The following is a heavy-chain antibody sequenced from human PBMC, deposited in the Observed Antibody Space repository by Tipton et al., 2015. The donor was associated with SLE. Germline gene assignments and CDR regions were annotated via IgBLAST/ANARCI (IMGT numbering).Heavy chain of an antibody. CDR2: ISSSSSYI. V-gene: IGHV3-21*01. CDR1: GFTFSSYS. D-gene: IGHD7-27*01. J-gene: IGHJ3*02. CDR3: ASSNTNWGPIGAFDI. Sequence: GSLRLSCAASGFTFSSYSMNWVRQAPGKGLEWVSSISSSSSYIYYADSVKGRFTISRDNAKNSLYLQMNSLRAEDTAVYYCASSNTNWGPIGAFDIWGQGTMVTVSS.